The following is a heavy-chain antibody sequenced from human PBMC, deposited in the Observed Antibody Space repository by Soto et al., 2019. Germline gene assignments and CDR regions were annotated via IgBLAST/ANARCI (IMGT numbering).Heavy chain of an antibody. Sequence: PGGSLRLSCAASGVTFSSYAMSWVRQAPGKGLEWVSGISDSGGNTYYADSVKGRFTISRDNSKNTLYLQMNSLRAEDTAVYYCAKVSGSYYVGAFDIWGQGTMVTVSS. J-gene: IGHJ3*02. CDR1: GVTFSSYA. V-gene: IGHV3-23*01. CDR3: AKVSGSYYVGAFDI. CDR2: ISDSGGNT. D-gene: IGHD1-26*01.